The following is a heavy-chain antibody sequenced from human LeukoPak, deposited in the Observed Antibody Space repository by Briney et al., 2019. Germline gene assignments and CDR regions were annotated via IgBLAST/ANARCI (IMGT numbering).Heavy chain of an antibody. CDR1: GFTFSSYT. V-gene: IGHV3-23*01. J-gene: IGHJ5*02. CDR2: ISDPHSGSET. Sequence: GGSLRLSCAASGFTFSSYTMNWVRQALGQGLEWVSTISDPHSGSETHYADSVKGRFTISRDDSQNTLYLQMNSLRAEDTAVYYCAKDKGRIAGGFDPWGQGTLVTVSS. D-gene: IGHD6-13*01. CDR3: AKDKGRIAGGFDP.